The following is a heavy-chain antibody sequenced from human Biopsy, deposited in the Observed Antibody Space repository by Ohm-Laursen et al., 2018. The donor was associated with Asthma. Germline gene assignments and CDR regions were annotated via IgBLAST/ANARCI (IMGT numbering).Heavy chain of an antibody. CDR3: AKRRGYSGHDNDY. V-gene: IGHV3-30*18. CDR2: ISYDGNHK. Sequence: SPRLSCTASGFTFSSYYMHWVRQAPGKGLEWVAVISYDGNHKFYEDSVKGRFTISRDNSKNTLYLQMNSLRTEDTAVYYCAKRRGYSGHDNDYWGQGTLVIVSS. D-gene: IGHD5-12*01. J-gene: IGHJ4*02. CDR1: GFTFSSYY.